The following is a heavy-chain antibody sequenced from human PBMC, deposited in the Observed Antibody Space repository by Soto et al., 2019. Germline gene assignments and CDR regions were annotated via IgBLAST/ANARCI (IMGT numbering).Heavy chain of an antibody. J-gene: IGHJ5*02. CDR3: ARTLQPDWFDP. V-gene: IGHV4-59*01. Sequence: SETLSLTCTVSGGSISSYYWSWIRQPPGKGLEWIGYIYYSGSTNYNPSLKSRVTISVDTSKNQFSLKLSSVTAADTAVYYCARTLQPDWFDPWGQGTLVTVSS. CDR1: GGSISSYY. D-gene: IGHD2-21*02. CDR2: IYYSGST.